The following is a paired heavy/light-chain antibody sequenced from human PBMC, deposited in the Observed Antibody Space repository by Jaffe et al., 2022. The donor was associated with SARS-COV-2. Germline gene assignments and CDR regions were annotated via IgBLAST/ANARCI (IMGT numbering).Light chain of an antibody. V-gene: IGKV4-1*01. CDR2: WAS. J-gene: IGKJ3*01. Sequence: DIVMTQSPDSLAVSLGERATINCKSSQSVLYSSNNKNYLAWYQQKPGQPPKLLIYWASTRESGVPDRFSGSGSGTDFTLTISSLQAEDVAVYYCQQYYSTPPRFTFGPGTKVDIK. CDR1: QSVLYSSNNKNY. CDR3: QQYYSTPPRFT.
Heavy chain of an antibody. CDR2: IYSGGST. Sequence: EVQLVESGGGLIQPGGSLRLSCAASGFTVSSNYMSWVRQAPGKGLEWVSVIYSGGSTYYADSVKGRFTISRDNSKNTLYLQMNSLRAEDTAVYYCARGGTYCGGDCYLFGAFDIWGQGTMVTVSS. J-gene: IGHJ3*02. D-gene: IGHD2-21*02. CDR1: GFTVSSNY. V-gene: IGHV3-53*01. CDR3: ARGGTYCGGDCYLFGAFDI.